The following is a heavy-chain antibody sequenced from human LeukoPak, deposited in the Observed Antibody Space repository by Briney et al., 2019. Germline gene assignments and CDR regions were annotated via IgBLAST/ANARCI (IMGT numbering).Heavy chain of an antibody. CDR2: INSDGSST. V-gene: IGHV3-74*01. CDR3: ATSHSSSWLSY. Sequence: GGSLRLSCAASGFTFSSYWMHWVRQAPGKGLVWVSRINSDGSSTSYADSVKGRFTISRDNAKNTLYLQMNSLRAEDTAVYYCATSHSSSWLSYWGQGTLVTVSP. CDR1: GFTFSSYW. D-gene: IGHD6-13*01. J-gene: IGHJ4*02.